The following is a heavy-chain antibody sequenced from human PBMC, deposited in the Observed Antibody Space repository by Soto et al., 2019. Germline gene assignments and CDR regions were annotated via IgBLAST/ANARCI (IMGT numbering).Heavy chain of an antibody. J-gene: IGHJ4*02. CDR2: IYHSGST. D-gene: IGHD4-17*01. CDR3: ARDGNYGDQPFDY. Sequence: QVQLQESGPGLVKPSGTLSLICAVSGGSISSSNWWSWVRQSPGKGLEWIGEIYHSGSTNYNPSLKRRVTISVDRSKNQFSLKLSSVTAADTAVYYCARDGNYGDQPFDYWGQEPLVTVSS. V-gene: IGHV4-4*02. CDR1: GGSISSSNW.